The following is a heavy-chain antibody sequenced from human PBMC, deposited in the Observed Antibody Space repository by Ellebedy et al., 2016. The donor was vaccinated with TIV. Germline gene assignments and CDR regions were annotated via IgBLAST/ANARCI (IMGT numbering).Heavy chain of an antibody. V-gene: IGHV4-39*01. D-gene: IGHD3-9*01. CDR3: ARLPYYDILTGYSPYCYGMDV. Sequence: MPSETLSLTCTVSGGSISSSTYYWGWIRQPPGKGLVWIGNFYYSGSTYYNPSLKRRVTLSVDTSKNQFSLKLSSVTAAETAVYYCARLPYYDILTGYSPYCYGMDVWGQGTTVTVSS. CDR2: FYYSGST. J-gene: IGHJ6*02. CDR1: GGSISSSTYY.